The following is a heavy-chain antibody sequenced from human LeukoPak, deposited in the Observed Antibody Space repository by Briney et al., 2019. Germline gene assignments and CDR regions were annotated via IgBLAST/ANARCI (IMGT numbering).Heavy chain of an antibody. V-gene: IGHV4-4*07. J-gene: IGHJ3*02. CDR3: ARSRGGSSLGAFDI. Sequence: SETLSLTCTVSGGSISSYYWNWIRQPAGKGLEWIGRIYTNGATNYSPSLNSRAATSVDTSKNQFSLRLTSVTAADTAVYYCARSRGGSSLGAFDIWGQGTMVTVSS. CDR2: IYTNGAT. CDR1: GGSISSYY. D-gene: IGHD2-15*01.